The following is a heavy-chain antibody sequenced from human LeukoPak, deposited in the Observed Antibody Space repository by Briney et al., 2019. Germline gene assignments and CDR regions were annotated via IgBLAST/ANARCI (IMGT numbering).Heavy chain of an antibody. CDR1: GYTFTSYA. J-gene: IGHJ4*02. CDR2: INAGNGNT. D-gene: IGHD3-22*01. CDR3: ARDRYYDSSGIRGDLDY. V-gene: IGHV1-3*01. Sequence: GASVKVSCKASGYTFTSYAMHWVRQAPGQRLEWMGWINAGNGNTKYSQKFQGRVTMTRDTSTSTVYMELSSLRSEDTAVYYCARDRYYDSSGIRGDLDYWGQGTLVTVSS.